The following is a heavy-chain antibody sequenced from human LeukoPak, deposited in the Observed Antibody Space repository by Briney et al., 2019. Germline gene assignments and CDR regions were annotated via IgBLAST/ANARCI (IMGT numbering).Heavy chain of an antibody. D-gene: IGHD2-2*03. CDR3: ATHRGYCSSSSCQNELELDY. J-gene: IGHJ4*02. CDR1: GYTFTSYG. Sequence: EASVKVSCKASGYTFTSYGISWVRQAPGQGLEWMGWISAYNGNTNYAQKLQGRVTMTTDTSTSTAYMELRSLRSDDTAVYYCATHRGYCSSSSCQNELELDYWGQGTLVTVSS. V-gene: IGHV1-18*01. CDR2: ISAYNGNT.